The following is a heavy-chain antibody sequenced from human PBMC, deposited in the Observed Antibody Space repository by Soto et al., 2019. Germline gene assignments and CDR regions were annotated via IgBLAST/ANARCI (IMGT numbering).Heavy chain of an antibody. J-gene: IGHJ5*02. CDR3: ARYPRYSSGWYYGRENWFDP. V-gene: IGHV4-39*01. CDR2: IYYSGST. D-gene: IGHD6-19*01. CDR1: GGSISSSSYY. Sequence: LSLTCTVSGGSISSSSYYWGWIRQPPGKGLEWIGSIYYSGSTYYNPSLKSRVTISVDTSKNQFSLKLISVTAADTAVYYCARYPRYSSGWYYGRENWFDPWGQGTLVTVSS.